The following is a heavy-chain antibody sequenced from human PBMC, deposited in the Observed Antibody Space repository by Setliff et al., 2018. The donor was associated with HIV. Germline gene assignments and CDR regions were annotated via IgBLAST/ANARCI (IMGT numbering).Heavy chain of an antibody. CDR2: INNDTTTT. CDR1: GFTFSRFW. V-gene: IGHV3-74*01. Sequence: VGSLRLSCAASGFTFSRFWMHWVRQAPGQGLVWVSGINNDTTTTTYADSVKGRFSISRDNAKHTLYLEMNGLRGEDTAVYYCVIFSYSSGWGQGTQVTVSS. CDR3: VIFSYSSG. D-gene: IGHD1-26*01. J-gene: IGHJ4*02.